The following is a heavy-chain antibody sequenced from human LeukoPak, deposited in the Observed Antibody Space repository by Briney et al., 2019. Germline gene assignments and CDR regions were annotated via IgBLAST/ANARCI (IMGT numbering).Heavy chain of an antibody. Sequence: GESLRLSCAASGITFSEYTMTWVRQAPGKGLEWLSSITSNGAYIFYGGSVKGRFTISRDNAENTLYLQMNTLRVDDTSVCYCARGDYSDYVVLPTGRDFYYAMDVWGQGTTVTVSS. V-gene: IGHV3-21*06. D-gene: IGHD4-11*01. CDR1: GITFSEYT. CDR2: ITSNGAYI. J-gene: IGHJ6*02. CDR3: ARGDYSDYVVLPTGRDFYYAMDV.